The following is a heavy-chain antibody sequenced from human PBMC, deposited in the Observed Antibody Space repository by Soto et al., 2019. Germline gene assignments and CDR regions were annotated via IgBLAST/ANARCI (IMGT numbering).Heavy chain of an antibody. D-gene: IGHD4-17*01. Sequence: SVKVSCKASGGTFSSYTVSWVRQAPGQGLEWMGRIIPILGIANYAQKFQGRVTITADKSTSTAYMELSSLRSEDTAVYYCARNRPGDYGLDYWGQEPWSPSPQ. CDR3: ARNRPGDYGLDY. CDR2: IIPILGIA. V-gene: IGHV1-69*02. CDR1: GGTFSSYT. J-gene: IGHJ4*01.